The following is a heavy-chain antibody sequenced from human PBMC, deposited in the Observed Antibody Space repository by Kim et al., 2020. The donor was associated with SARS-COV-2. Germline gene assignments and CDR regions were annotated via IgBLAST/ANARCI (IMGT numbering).Heavy chain of an antibody. J-gene: IGHJ4*01. CDR2: IIPILGIA. V-gene: IGHV1-69*04. Sequence: SVKVSCKASGGTFSSYAISWVRQAPGQGLEWMGRIIPILGIANYAQKFQGRVTITADKSTSTAYMELSSLRSEDTAVYYCAMLPNIVVVPAAIPTGDYW. CDR3: AMLPNIVVVPAAIPTGDY. CDR1: GGTFSSYA. D-gene: IGHD2-2*02.